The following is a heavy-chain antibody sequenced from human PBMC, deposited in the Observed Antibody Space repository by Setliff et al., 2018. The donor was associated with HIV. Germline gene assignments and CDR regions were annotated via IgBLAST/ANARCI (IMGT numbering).Heavy chain of an antibody. CDR2: IYHSGTT. Sequence: SETLSLTCAVSGYAITSGFYWGWIRQPPGKGLEWIGRIYHSGTTNYNSSLKSRVTISLDTSKNQLSLTLTSVTAAVTAAYYCARTLSTMVETDGYYAYYYMDVWGKGTTVTVSS. CDR1: GYAITSGFY. CDR3: ARTLSTMVETDGYYAYYYMDV. D-gene: IGHD3-10*01. J-gene: IGHJ6*03. V-gene: IGHV4-38-2*01.